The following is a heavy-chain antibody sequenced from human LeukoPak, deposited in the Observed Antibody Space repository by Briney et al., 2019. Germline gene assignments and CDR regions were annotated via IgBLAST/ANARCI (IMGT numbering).Heavy chain of an antibody. CDR2: INPNSGGT. Sequence: GVSVKVSCKTSGYTFTGYYMHWVRQAPGQGLEWMGWINPNSGGTNYAQKFQGRVTMTRDTSISTAYMELSRLISDDTAVYYCARIKRVTMLVRGEIGFEYWGQGTLVTVSS. J-gene: IGHJ4*02. D-gene: IGHD3-22*01. CDR3: ARIKRVTMLVRGEIGFEY. V-gene: IGHV1-2*02. CDR1: GYTFTGYY.